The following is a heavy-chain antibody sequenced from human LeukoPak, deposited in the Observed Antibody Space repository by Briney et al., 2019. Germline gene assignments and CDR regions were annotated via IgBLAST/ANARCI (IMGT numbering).Heavy chain of an antibody. J-gene: IGHJ4*02. D-gene: IGHD6-19*01. Sequence: GGSLRLSCAASGFTFSSYGMNWVRQAPGKGLEWVTVISYDGSNKYYADSVKGRFTISRDNSKNTLYLQMSSLRAEDTAVYYCAKDPTSIAVGGTQPFDCWGQGTLVTVSS. CDR2: ISYDGSNK. CDR1: GFTFSSYG. CDR3: AKDPTSIAVGGTQPFDC. V-gene: IGHV3-30*18.